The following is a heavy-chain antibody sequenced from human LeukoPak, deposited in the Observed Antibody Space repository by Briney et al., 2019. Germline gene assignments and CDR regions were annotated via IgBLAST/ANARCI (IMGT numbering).Heavy chain of an antibody. CDR1: GGSISSYY. CDR2: IYYSGST. D-gene: IGHD3-3*01. J-gene: IGHJ6*03. CDR3: ARDKFTIFGVGKHTYYYYYMDV. V-gene: IGHV4-59*01. Sequence: TSETLSLTCTVSGGSISSYYWSWIRQPPGKGLGWIGYIYYSGSTNYNPSLKSRVTISVDTSKNQFSLKLSSVTAADTAVYYCARDKFTIFGVGKHTYYYYYMDVWGKGTTVTVSS.